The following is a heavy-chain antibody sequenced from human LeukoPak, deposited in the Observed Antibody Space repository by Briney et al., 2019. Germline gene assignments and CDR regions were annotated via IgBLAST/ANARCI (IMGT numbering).Heavy chain of an antibody. V-gene: IGHV3-74*01. CDR1: GFTFSSYW. CDR3: ARSTRLFRQYDY. CDR2: INSDGSST. D-gene: IGHD3-22*01. J-gene: IGHJ4*02. Sequence: PGGSLRLSCAASGFTFSSYWKHWVRQAPGKGLVWVSRINSDGSSTSYADSVKGRFTISRDNAKNTLYLQMNSLRAEDTAVYYCARSTRLFRQYDYWGQGTLVTVSS.